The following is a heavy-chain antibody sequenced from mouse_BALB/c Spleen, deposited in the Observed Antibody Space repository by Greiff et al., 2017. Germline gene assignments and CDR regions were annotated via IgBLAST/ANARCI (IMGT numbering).Heavy chain of an antibody. CDR1: GFTFSSFG. D-gene: IGHD2-4*01. J-gene: IGHJ2*01. CDR3: ARHGLRPYYFDY. CDR2: ISSGSSTI. V-gene: IGHV5-17*02. Sequence: EVQGVESGGGLVQPGGSRKLSCAASGFTFSSFGMHWVRQAPEKGLEWVAYISSGSSTIYYADTVKGRFTISRDNPKNTLFLQMTSLRSEDTAMYYCARHGLRPYYFDYWGQGTTRTVSS.